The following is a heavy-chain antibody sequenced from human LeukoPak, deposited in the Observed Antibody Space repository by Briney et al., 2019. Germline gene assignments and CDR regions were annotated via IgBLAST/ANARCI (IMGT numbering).Heavy chain of an antibody. CDR3: ARGSAYSGSYY. D-gene: IGHD1-26*01. CDR1: GGSFRGYY. Sequence: AETLSLTCAVYGGSFRGYYWSWLRQPPGKGLEWIGEINHSGSTNYNPSLKSRVTISVDTSKNQFSLKLSSVTAADTAVYYCARGSAYSGSYYWGQGTPVTVSS. V-gene: IGHV4-34*01. J-gene: IGHJ4*02. CDR2: INHSGST.